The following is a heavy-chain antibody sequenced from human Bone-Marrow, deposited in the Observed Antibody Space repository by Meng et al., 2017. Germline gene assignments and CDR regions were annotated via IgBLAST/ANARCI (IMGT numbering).Heavy chain of an antibody. J-gene: IGHJ2*01. CDR1: GGTFGSYA. V-gene: IGHV1-69*01. CDR3: ASRDCSGGSCYLHWYFDL. Sequence: VRRVRCGTRCKSPGGWVRVSCKASGGTFGSYASSWVRQAPGQGLEWMGGIIPIFGTANYAQKFQGRVTITADESTSTAYMELSRLRSEDTAVYYCASRDCSGGSCYLHWYFDLWGRGTLVTVSS. D-gene: IGHD2-15*01. CDR2: IIPIFGTA.